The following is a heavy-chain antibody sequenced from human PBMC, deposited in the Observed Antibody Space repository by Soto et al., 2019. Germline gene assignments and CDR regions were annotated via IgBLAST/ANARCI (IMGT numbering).Heavy chain of an antibody. D-gene: IGHD6-6*01. Sequence: GGSLRLSCAASGFTFSDYYMSWIRQAPGKGLEWVSYISSSSSYTNYADSVKGRFTISRDNAKNSLYLQMNSLRAEDTAVYYRARVGSSSSGPLHSWFDPWGQGTLVTVSS. CDR1: GFTFSDYY. V-gene: IGHV3-11*06. J-gene: IGHJ5*02. CDR3: ARVGSSSSGPLHSWFDP. CDR2: ISSSSSYT.